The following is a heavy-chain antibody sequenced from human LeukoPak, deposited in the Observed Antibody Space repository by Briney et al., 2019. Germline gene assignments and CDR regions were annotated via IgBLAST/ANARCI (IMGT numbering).Heavy chain of an antibody. CDR2: IYSGSST. V-gene: IGHV3-53*01. J-gene: IGHJ4*02. CDR3: ATSGSYYEPLDY. CDR1: GFTFSKNY. D-gene: IGHD1-26*01. Sequence: GGSLRLSCAASGFTFSKNYVSWVRQAPGKGLEWVSVIYSGSSTHYADSVKGRFTISRDNSKNTLYLQMNSLRAEDTAVYYCATSGSYYEPLDYWGQGTLVTVSS.